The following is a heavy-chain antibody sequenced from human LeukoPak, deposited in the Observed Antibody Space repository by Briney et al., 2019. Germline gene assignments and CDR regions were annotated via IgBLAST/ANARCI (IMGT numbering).Heavy chain of an antibody. J-gene: IGHJ4*02. V-gene: IGHV3-7*01. CDR1: GFAFRNYW. CDR2: IGRGGSEK. D-gene: IGHD2-15*01. Sequence: PGGSLRLSCAASGFAFRNYWMVWVRQAPGKGLEWVASIGRGGSEKYYADSVKGRFTISRDNARNSLYLQMSSLRVEDTAVYYCTRDIVYLQLEYWGQGALVTVST. CDR3: TRDIVYLQLEY.